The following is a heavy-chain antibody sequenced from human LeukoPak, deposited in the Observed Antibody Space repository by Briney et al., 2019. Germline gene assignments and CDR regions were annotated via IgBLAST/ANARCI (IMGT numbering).Heavy chain of an antibody. CDR2: ISVGRGDS. Sequence: GGSLRLSCAASGFTFTSYTIHWVRQAPGQSLEWMGWISVGRGDSKCSQEFQGRVTLTRDTSATTAYLEVSSLRPEDMAVYYCARERGIRDAFDFWGQGTMVTVSS. J-gene: IGHJ3*01. CDR3: ARERGIRDAFDF. CDR1: GFTFTSYT. D-gene: IGHD1-14*01. V-gene: IGHV1-3*03.